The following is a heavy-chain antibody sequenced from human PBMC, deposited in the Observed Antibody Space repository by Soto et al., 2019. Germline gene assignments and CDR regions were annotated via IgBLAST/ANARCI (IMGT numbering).Heavy chain of an antibody. CDR2: VYYNGNT. Sequence: SETLSLTCTVSGGSTSSSNYQWVWIRQPPGKGLEWIGNVYYNGNTYYKASLKSRVTISVDTSNNQFSLKLKSVTAADTSVYYCARLSGSYNDRYFDYWGQGTLVTVSS. CDR3: ARLSGSYNDRYFDY. D-gene: IGHD1-26*01. CDR1: GGSTSSSNYQ. J-gene: IGHJ4*02. V-gene: IGHV4-39*01.